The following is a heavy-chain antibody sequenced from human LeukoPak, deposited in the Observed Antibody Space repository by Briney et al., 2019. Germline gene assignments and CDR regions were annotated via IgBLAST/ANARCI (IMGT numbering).Heavy chain of an antibody. CDR2: ISAYNGNT. Sequence: ASVKVSCKASGYTFTSYGLSWVRQAPGQGLEWMGWISAYNGNTNYAQKLQGRVTLTTDTSTSTAYMELRSLRSEDTAVYYCARGSPPNDIVATVEDTYYYYMDVWGKGTTVTVSS. V-gene: IGHV1-18*01. D-gene: IGHD5-12*01. CDR3: ARGSPPNDIVATVEDTYYYYMDV. J-gene: IGHJ6*03. CDR1: GYTFTSYG.